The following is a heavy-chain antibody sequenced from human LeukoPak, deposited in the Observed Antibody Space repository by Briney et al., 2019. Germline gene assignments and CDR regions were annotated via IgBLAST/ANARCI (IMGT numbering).Heavy chain of an antibody. D-gene: IGHD3-3*01. CDR1: GFTFSNYP. J-gene: IGHJ4*02. CDR2: ITSDGGGT. CDR3: AKESGSFFGEIDY. V-gene: IGHV3-23*01. Sequence: PGGSLRLSCAVSGFTFSNYPMTWVRQAPGKGLDWVSTITSDGGGTYYADSAKGRFTISRDISKNTLYPQMNSLRVDDSAVYYCAKESGSFFGEIDYWGQGILVTVSS.